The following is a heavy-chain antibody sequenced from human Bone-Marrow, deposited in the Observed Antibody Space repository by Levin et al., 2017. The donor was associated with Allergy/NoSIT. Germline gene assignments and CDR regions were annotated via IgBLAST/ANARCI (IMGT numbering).Heavy chain of an antibody. J-gene: IGHJ6*02. D-gene: IGHD4/OR15-4a*01. Sequence: SSETLSLTCAVSGGSISSSNWWSWVRQPPGKELQWIGEISQSGSTNYNQSLKSRVSISIDKSNNQFSLKLSSVTAADTAVYYCARDGCFNYYSMDVWGQGITVTVSS. CDR1: GGSISSSNW. V-gene: IGHV4-4*02. CDR3: ARDGCFNYYSMDV. CDR2: ISQSGST.